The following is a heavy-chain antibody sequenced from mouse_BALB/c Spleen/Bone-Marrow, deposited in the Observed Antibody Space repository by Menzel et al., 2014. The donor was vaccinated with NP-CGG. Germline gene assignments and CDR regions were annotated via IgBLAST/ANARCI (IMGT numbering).Heavy chain of an antibody. CDR3: ARHGYYGSRAMDY. CDR1: GFTFSSYT. CDR2: ISNGGGST. D-gene: IGHD1-1*01. Sequence: EVQVVESGGGLVQPGGSLKLSCAASGFTFSSYTMSWVRQTPEKRLEWVAYISNGGGSTYYPDTVKGRFTTSRDNAKNTLYLQMSSLKSEDTAMYYCARHGYYGSRAMDYWGQGTSVTVSS. V-gene: IGHV5-12-2*01. J-gene: IGHJ4*01.